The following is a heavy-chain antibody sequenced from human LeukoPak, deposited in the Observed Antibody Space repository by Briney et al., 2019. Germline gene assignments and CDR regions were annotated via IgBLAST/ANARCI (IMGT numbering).Heavy chain of an antibody. CDR2: IYYSGST. D-gene: IGHD5-18*01. V-gene: IGHV4-39*01. Sequence: SETLSLTCTVSGVSISTTSNYWGWIRQPPRKGLEWIGTIYYSGSTYYNPSLKSRVTISVDTSKNQFSLKLSSVTAADTAVFYCARRRGDGYSYGVRDAFDMWGQGTMVTVSS. J-gene: IGHJ3*02. CDR3: ARRRGDGYSYGVRDAFDM. CDR1: GVSISTTSNY.